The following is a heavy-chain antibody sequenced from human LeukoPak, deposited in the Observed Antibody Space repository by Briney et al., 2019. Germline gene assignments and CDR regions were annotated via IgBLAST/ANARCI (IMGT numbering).Heavy chain of an antibody. CDR3: ARTTIIYYDFWSGYYTNYYYYGMDV. Sequence: SETLSLTCAVYGGSFSGYYWSWIRQPPGKGLEWIGEINHSGSTNYNPSLKSRVTISVDTPKNQFSLKLSSVTAADTAVYYCARTTIIYYDFWSGYYTNYYYYGMDVWGQGTTVTVSS. D-gene: IGHD3-3*01. V-gene: IGHV4-34*01. CDR2: INHSGST. J-gene: IGHJ6*02. CDR1: GGSFSGYY.